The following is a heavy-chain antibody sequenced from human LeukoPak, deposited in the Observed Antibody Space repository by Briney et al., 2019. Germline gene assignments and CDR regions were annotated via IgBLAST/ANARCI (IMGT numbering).Heavy chain of an antibody. Sequence: PGGSLRLSCAASGFTFSGYWMSWVRQAPGKGLEWVANIKQDGSEKYYVDSVKGRFTISRDNAKNSLFLQMNSLRAEDTAFYYCARLALSYYESSSFAYWGPGTLVTVSS. V-gene: IGHV3-7*04. J-gene: IGHJ4*02. CDR2: IKQDGSEK. CDR3: ARLALSYYESSSFAY. CDR1: GFTFSGYW. D-gene: IGHD3-22*01.